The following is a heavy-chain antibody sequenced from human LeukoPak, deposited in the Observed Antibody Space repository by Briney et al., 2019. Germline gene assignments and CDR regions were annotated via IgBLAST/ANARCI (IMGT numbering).Heavy chain of an antibody. CDR1: GFSFSNYW. CDR3: AKDKGRITMVPFDP. Sequence: GGSLRLSCAASGFSFSNYWMTWLRQAPGKGLEWVANIRGDESRKYYLDSVTGRFTISRDNAKNSLYLQMNSLRAEDTAVYYCAKDKGRITMVPFDPWGQGTLVTVSS. V-gene: IGHV3-7*01. D-gene: IGHD3-10*01. CDR2: IRGDESRK. J-gene: IGHJ5*02.